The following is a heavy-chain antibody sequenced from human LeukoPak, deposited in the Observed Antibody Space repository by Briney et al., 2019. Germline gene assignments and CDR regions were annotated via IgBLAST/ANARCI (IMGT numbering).Heavy chain of an antibody. CDR2: ISSNGGST. Sequence: GGSLRLSLSAAGFTFRNYAMGCGRDPPGERLEYVSAISSNGGSTYYAASVKGRFTISRDNSKHTLYLQMSSLSAEATAVYYCVKDRSAHWLANDAFDIWGQGTMVTVSS. CDR3: VKDRSAHWLANDAFDI. V-gene: IGHV3-64D*09. D-gene: IGHD6-19*01. J-gene: IGHJ3*02. CDR1: GFTFRNYA.